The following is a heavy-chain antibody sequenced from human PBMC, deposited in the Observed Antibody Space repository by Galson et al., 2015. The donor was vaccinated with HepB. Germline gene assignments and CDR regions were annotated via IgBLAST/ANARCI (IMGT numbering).Heavy chain of an antibody. CDR3: ARSESSGYNFDY. J-gene: IGHJ4*02. Sequence: SLRLSCAASGFTFSSYSMNWVRQAPGKGLEWVSSISSSSSYIYYADSVKGRFTISRDNAKNSLYLQMNSLRAEDTAVYYCARSESSGYNFDYWGQGTLVTVSS. CDR2: ISSSSSYI. CDR1: GFTFSSYS. D-gene: IGHD3-22*01. V-gene: IGHV3-21*01.